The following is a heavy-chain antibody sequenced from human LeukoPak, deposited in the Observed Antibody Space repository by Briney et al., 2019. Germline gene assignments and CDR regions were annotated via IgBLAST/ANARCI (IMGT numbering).Heavy chain of an antibody. CDR2: IYYSGST. J-gene: IGHJ6*02. CDR1: GGSISSGDYY. CDR3: ARVRSGWYLGYYYGMDV. Sequence: SETLSLTCTVSGGSISSGDYYWSWIRQPPGKGLEWIGYIYYSGSTYYNPSLKSRVTISVDTSKNQFSLKLSSVTAADTAVYYCARVRSGWYLGYYYGMDVWGQGTTVIVSS. D-gene: IGHD6-19*01. V-gene: IGHV4-30-4*02.